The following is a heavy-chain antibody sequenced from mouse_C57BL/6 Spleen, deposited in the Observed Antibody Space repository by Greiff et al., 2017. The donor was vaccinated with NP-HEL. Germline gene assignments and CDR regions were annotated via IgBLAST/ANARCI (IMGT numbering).Heavy chain of an antibody. CDR1: GYTFTDYE. J-gene: IGHJ4*01. D-gene: IGHD2-4*01. CDR3: TRIYDYGYYYAMDY. CDR2: IDPETGGT. Sequence: VQLQQSGAELVRPGASVTLSCKASGYTFTDYEMHWVKQTPVHGLEWIGAIDPETGGTAYNQKFKGKAILTADKSSSTAYMELRSLTSEDSAVYYCTRIYDYGYYYAMDYWGQGTSVTVSS. V-gene: IGHV1-15*01.